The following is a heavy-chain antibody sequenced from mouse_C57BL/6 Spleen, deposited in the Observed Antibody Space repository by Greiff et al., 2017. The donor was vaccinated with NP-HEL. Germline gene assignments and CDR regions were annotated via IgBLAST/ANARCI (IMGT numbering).Heavy chain of an antibody. J-gene: IGHJ1*03. CDR1: GYAFSSSW. D-gene: IGHD1-1*01. V-gene: IGHV1-82*01. Sequence: VQVVESGPELVKPGASVKISCKASGYAFSSSWMNWVKQRPGKGLEWIGRIYPGDGDTNYNGKFKGKATLTADKSSSTAYMQLSSLTSEDSAVYFCARSDDYGSSYWYFDVWGTGTTVTVSS. CDR3: ARSDDYGSSYWYFDV. CDR2: IYPGDGDT.